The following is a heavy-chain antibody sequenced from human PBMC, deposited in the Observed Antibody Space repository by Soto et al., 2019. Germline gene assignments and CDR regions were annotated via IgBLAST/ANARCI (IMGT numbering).Heavy chain of an antibody. CDR1: GGSISSGDYY. Sequence: SETLSLTCTVSGGSISSGDYYWSWIRQPPGKGLEWIGYIYYSGSTYYNPSLKSRVTISVDTSKNQFSLKLSSVTAADTAVYYCARGPSSGYDSSGYYDYWGQGTLVTVSS. CDR2: IYYSGST. CDR3: ARGPSSGYDSSGYYDY. V-gene: IGHV4-30-4*01. D-gene: IGHD3-22*01. J-gene: IGHJ4*02.